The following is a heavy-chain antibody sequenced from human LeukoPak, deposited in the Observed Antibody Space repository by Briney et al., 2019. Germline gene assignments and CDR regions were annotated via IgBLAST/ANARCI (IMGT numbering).Heavy chain of an antibody. V-gene: IGHV4-59*06. Sequence: KASETLSLTCTVSGGSISGYYWSWIRQSPGKGLEWIGYIYYSGSTYYNPSLKSRVTISVDTSKNQFSLKLSSVTAADTAVYYCARVTTMRRNYNWFDPWGQGTLVTVSS. CDR3: ARVTTMRRNYNWFDP. CDR2: IYYSGST. D-gene: IGHD1-26*01. CDR1: GGSISGYY. J-gene: IGHJ5*02.